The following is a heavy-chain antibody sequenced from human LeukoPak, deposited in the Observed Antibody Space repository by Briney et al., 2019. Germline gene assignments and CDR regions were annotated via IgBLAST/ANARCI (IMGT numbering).Heavy chain of an antibody. CDR3: AKTRPLDSSSWSHGDH. J-gene: IGHJ4*02. D-gene: IGHD6-13*01. CDR1: GFTFSSYA. CDR2: ISGSGDST. V-gene: IGHV3-23*01. Sequence: PGGSLRLSCAASGFTFSSYAMSWVRQAPGKGLEWVSAISGSGDSTYYGDSVKGRSTISRDNSKNTLYLQMNSLRAEDTAVYYCAKTRPLDSSSWSHGDHWGQGTLVTVSS.